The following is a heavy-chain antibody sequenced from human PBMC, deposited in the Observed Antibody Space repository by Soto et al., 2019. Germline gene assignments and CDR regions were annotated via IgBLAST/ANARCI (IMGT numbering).Heavy chain of an antibody. J-gene: IGHJ3*02. CDR1: GFTFYSYA. V-gene: IGHV3-23*01. CDR2: IGSVGGDT. D-gene: IGHD1-20*01. Sequence: GGSLRLSCAASGFTFYSYAMSWVRQAPGKGLEWVSTIGSVGGDTYYADSVKGRFTISRDDSKNTLLLQMNSLRAEDTAVYYCVKDRMAYNSVWDPFDIWGQGTMVTVS. CDR3: VKDRMAYNSVWDPFDI.